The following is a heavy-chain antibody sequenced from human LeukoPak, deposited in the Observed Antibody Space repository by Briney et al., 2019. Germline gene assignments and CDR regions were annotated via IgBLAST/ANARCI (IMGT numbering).Heavy chain of an antibody. CDR3: ARHPVTTVTIRPGLDYYYMDV. CDR2: IYPGDSDT. V-gene: IGHV5-51*01. J-gene: IGHJ6*03. CDR1: GYIFTSYW. Sequence: GESLKISCKGSGYIFTSYWIGWVRQLPGKGLEWMGIIYPGDSDTRYSPSFQGQVTISADKSISTAYLQWSSLKASDTAMYYCARHPVTTVTIRPGLDYYYMDVWGKGTTVTVSS. D-gene: IGHD4-17*01.